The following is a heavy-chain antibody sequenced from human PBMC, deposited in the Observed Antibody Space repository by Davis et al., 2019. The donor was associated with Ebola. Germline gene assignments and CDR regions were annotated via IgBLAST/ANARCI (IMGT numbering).Heavy chain of an antibody. V-gene: IGHV1-46*01. J-gene: IGHJ4*02. CDR1: LYTFTSYY. CDR2: INPSGGST. D-gene: IGHD3-10*01. CDR3: ASGGSPSRFSVLLWFREGFDY. Sequence: ASVPVSCMASLYTFTSYYMHCVRQAPPPGLEWMGLINPSGGSTSYAQKFQGIVTMTRDTSTSTVYMELCSLRSEDTAVYYCASGGSPSRFSVLLWFREGFDYWGQGTLVTVSS.